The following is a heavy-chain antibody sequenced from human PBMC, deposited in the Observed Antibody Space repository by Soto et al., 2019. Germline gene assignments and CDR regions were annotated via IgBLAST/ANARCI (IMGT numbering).Heavy chain of an antibody. Sequence: ASVKVSCKGSGYSFRSYDITWVRQAPGQGLEWMGWVHPETGSTGYAQRFQGRVIMKSDNSRNTTYMELSDLRVEDTAVYYCERVRVHEDWIDHWGQ. V-gene: IGHV1-8*02. CDR3: ERVRVHEDWIDH. J-gene: IGHJ5*02. CDR2: VHPETGST. CDR1: GYSFRSYD.